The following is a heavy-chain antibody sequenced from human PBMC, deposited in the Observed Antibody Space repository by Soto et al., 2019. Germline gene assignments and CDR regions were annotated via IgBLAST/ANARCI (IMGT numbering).Heavy chain of an antibody. J-gene: IGHJ6*02. D-gene: IGHD3-10*01. CDR2: IGASGSPI. V-gene: IGHV3-11*01. CDR1: GFSFSDYY. CDR3: ARGTYGMDV. Sequence: QMQLVQSGGGLVKPGGSLRLSCAASGFSFSDYYMSWIRRAPGKGLEWVSYIGASGSPIYFGDSVKGRFSISRDNTNKSLYLQMNSLTPDDTAVYYCARGTYGMDVWGQWTTVIVSS.